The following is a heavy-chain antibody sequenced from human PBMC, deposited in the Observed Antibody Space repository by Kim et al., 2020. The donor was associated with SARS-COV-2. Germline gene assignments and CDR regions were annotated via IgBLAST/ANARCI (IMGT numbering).Heavy chain of an antibody. J-gene: IGHJ4*02. CDR1: GYSISSGYY. Sequence: SETLSLTCTVSGYSISSGYYWGWIWQPPGKGLVWIGSIYHSGSTYYNPSLKSRVTISVDTSKNQFSLKLSSVTAADTAVYYCARVRYGYDSSGYGDYWGQGALVTVSS. V-gene: IGHV4-38-2*02. CDR3: ARVRYGYDSSGYGDY. D-gene: IGHD3-22*01. CDR2: IYHSGST.